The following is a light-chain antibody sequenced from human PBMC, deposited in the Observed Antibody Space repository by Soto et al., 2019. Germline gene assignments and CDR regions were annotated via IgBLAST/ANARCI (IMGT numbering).Light chain of an antibody. CDR2: EGS. J-gene: IGLJ2*01. V-gene: IGLV2-23*03. CDR3: CSYAGSSTFV. Sequence: QSALTQPASVSGSPGQSITISCTGTSSDVGSYNLVSWYQQHPGKAPKLMIYEGSKRPSGVSNRFSGSKSGNTASLTISGLQAEDEADYYCCSYAGSSTFVFGGGTKVTAL. CDR1: SSDVGSYNL.